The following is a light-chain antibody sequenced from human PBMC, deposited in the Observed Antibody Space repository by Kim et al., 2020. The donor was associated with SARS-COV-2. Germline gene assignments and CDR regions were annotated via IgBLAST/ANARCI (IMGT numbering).Light chain of an antibody. CDR1: TRAVTPTRY. CDR2: DPG. J-gene: IGLJ3*02. CDR3: LLSFSGIRV. Sequence: PARTGTLTCAASTRAVTPTRYPYWCQKTPGEVARTLTFDPGRRHAGTPARCAGSLSGDKAVLTLAGAQPEDEGDYYCLLSFSGIRVFGGGTQLTVL. V-gene: IGLV7-46*01.